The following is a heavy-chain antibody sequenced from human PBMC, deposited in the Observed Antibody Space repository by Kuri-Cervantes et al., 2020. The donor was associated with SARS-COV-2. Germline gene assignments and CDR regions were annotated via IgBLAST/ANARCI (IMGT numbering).Heavy chain of an antibody. CDR2: IWHVGSNN. J-gene: IGHJ4*02. CDR1: GLTFSSYS. D-gene: IGHD6-19*01. Sequence: GGSLRLSCAASGLTFSSYSRHWVRQAPGKGLEWVAVIWHVGSNNYYADSVKGRFTISRYNSKNTLYLQMNSQRAEDTAVYYCARDPSSAPVQAGNFDYWGQGTLVTVSS. V-gene: IGHV3-33*08. CDR3: ARDPSSAPVQAGNFDY.